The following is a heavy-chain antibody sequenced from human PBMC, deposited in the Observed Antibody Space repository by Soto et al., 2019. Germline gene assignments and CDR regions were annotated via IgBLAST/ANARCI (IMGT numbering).Heavy chain of an antibody. CDR3: AREGEYSSSSGGLLGNWFDP. CDR2: IYYSGST. CDR1: GGSISSYY. V-gene: IGHV4-59*01. D-gene: IGHD6-6*01. Sequence: QVQLQESGPGLVKPSETLSLTCTVSGGSISSYYWSWIRQPPGKGLEWIGYIYYSGSTNYNPSLKSRVTISVDTSKNQFSLKLSSVTAADTAVYYCAREGEYSSSSGGLLGNWFDPWGQGTLVTVSS. J-gene: IGHJ5*02.